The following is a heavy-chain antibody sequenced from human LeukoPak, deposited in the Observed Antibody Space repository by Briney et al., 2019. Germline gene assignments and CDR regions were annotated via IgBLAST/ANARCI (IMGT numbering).Heavy chain of an antibody. CDR3: AKLLRDVTIYDF. CDR2: INQDESAK. J-gene: IGHJ4*01. CDR1: AFTFSSYA. Sequence: GGSLRLSCAASAFTFSSYAMSWVRQAPGKGLEWVASINQDESAKRYVDSVKGRFTISRDNTKNSLFLQMNSLRAEDAAFYYCAKLLRDVTIYDFWGHGTLVTVSS. D-gene: IGHD5-24*01. V-gene: IGHV3-7*01.